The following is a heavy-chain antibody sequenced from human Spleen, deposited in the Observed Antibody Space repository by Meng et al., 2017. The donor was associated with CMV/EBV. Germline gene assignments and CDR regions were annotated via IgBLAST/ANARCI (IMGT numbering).Heavy chain of an antibody. CDR3: AKAEFVVPAATMLFEY. CDR1: GFTFSSYG. D-gene: IGHD2-2*01. Sequence: QVQLVXXXXXXVQXGXXXSLSXXASGFTFSSYGMHWVRQAPGKGLEWVAFIRYDGSNKYYADSVKGRFTISRDNSKNTLYLQMNSLRAEDTAVYYCAKAEFVVPAATMLFEYWGQGTLVTVSS. V-gene: IGHV3-30*02. CDR2: IRYDGSNK. J-gene: IGHJ4*02.